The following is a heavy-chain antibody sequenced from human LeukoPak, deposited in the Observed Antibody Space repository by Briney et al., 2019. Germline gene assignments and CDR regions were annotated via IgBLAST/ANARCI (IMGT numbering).Heavy chain of an antibody. CDR2: IRSKANSYAT. D-gene: IGHD6-6*01. CDR1: GFTFSGSA. Sequence: PGGSLKLSCAASGFTFSGSAMHWVRQASGKGLEWVGRIRSKANSYATAYAASVKGRFTISRGDSKNTAYLQMNSLKTEDTAVYYCTRHGSSSSRRMDVWGKGTTVTVSS. J-gene: IGHJ6*03. CDR3: TRHGSSSSRRMDV. V-gene: IGHV3-73*01.